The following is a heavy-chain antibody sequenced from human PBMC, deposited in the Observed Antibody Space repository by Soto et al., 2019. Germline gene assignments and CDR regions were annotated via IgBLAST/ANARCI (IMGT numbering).Heavy chain of an antibody. V-gene: IGHV4-4*02. CDR1: SASIITEQR. CDR2: IHHSGST. J-gene: IGHJ4*02. CDR3: ARSFGWYAIDH. D-gene: IGHD6-19*01. Sequence: QMQLQESGPGLVKPSETQSLTCAVSSASIITEQRWTWVRQPPGKGLEWIGEIHHSGSTNNNPSLRSRVTMSVDKSKNQFSLNLNSMTAADTALYYCARSFGWYAIDHWGQGTLVIVSS.